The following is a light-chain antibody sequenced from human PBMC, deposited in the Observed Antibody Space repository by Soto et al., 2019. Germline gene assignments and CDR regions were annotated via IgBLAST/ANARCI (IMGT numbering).Light chain of an antibody. CDR3: SSYTSSSTSYV. V-gene: IGLV2-14*01. J-gene: IGLJ1*01. CDR2: EVS. CDR1: SSDVGGYNY. Sequence: QSALTQPASVSGSRGQSITISCTGTSSDVGGYNYVSWYQQHPGKAPKLMIYEVSNRPSGVSNRFSGSKSGNTASLTISGLQAEDEADYYCSSYTSSSTSYVFGTGTMLTV.